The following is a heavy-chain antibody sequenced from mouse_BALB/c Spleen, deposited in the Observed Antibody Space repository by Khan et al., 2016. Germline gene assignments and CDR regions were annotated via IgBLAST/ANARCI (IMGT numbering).Heavy chain of an antibody. CDR2: INPSSSYT. D-gene: IGHD1-1*01. CDR3: ARFSTTGRAPLEY. J-gene: IGHJ2*01. V-gene: IGHV1-4*01. CDR1: GYSFTSYT. Sequence: QMQLEESGAELARPGASVKMSCKASGYSFTSYTMHWVKQRPGQGLEWLGFINPSSSYTNYNQNFKDKATLTADKSSSTAYMQLRSLTSEDSAVIYLARFSTTGRAPLEYWGPGTTLTVSS.